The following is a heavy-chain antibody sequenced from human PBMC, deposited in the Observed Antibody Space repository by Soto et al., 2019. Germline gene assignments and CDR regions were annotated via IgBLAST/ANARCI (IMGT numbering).Heavy chain of an antibody. CDR1: GYSFTSYG. J-gene: IGHJ6*02. CDR3: ARAGVLRFLEWLFNYGMDV. V-gene: IGHV1-18*01. Sequence: ASVKVSCKASGYSFTSYGISWVRRAPGQGREWMGWISAYNGNTNYAQKLQGRVTMTTDTSTSTAYMELRSLRSDDTAVYYCARAGVLRFLEWLFNYGMDVWGQGTTVTVSS. CDR2: ISAYNGNT. D-gene: IGHD3-3*01.